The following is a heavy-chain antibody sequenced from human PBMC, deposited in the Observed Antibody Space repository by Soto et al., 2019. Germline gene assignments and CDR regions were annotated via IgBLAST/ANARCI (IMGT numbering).Heavy chain of an antibody. CDR1: GDSIRIASYS. D-gene: IGHD3-10*01. Sequence: QLQLQESGSGLVKTSQTLSLTCAVSGDSIRIASYSWSWIRQPPGKGLEWVAYITHQGFTYFNPSLNSRLSISVDTSENQVSLPLTSVTGADTAVYYCAKDRGTRRGALEVWGRGAMVTVSS. J-gene: IGHJ3*01. CDR3: AKDRGTRRGALEV. V-gene: IGHV4-30-2*01. CDR2: ITHQGFT.